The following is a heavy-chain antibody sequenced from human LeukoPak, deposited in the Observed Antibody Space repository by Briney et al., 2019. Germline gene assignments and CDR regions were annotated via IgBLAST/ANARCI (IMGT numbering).Heavy chain of an antibody. CDR2: IYSSGST. CDR3: AREIMGATRASDY. D-gene: IGHD1-26*01. Sequence: SETLSLTCTVSGASISSDYWSWIRQPAGTGLEWIGRIYSSGSTNYNPSLKSRVTMSVDTSKNQFSLKVSSVTAADTAVYYCAREIMGATRASDYWGQGTLVTVSS. V-gene: IGHV4-4*07. J-gene: IGHJ4*02. CDR1: GASISSDY.